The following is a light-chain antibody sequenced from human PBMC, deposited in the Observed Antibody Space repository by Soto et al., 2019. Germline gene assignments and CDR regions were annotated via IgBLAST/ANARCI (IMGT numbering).Light chain of an antibody. CDR1: SGHSSYI. Sequence: QAVVTQSSSASASLGSSVKLTCTLSSGHSSYIIAWHQQQPGKAPRYLMKLEGSGSYNKGSGVPDRFSGSSSGADRYLTISNHQFEDEADYYCETWDFNTRVFGGGTKVTVL. V-gene: IGLV4-60*02. CDR2: LEGSGSY. J-gene: IGLJ3*02. CDR3: ETWDFNTRV.